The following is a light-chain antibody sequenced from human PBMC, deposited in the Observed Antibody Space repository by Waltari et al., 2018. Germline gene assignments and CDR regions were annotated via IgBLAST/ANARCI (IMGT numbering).Light chain of an antibody. CDR2: GAS. CDR1: QSVSNN. Sequence: EILMTQFPATLSVSPGERATLSCSASQSVSNNVAWYQQKPGQAPRLLMYGASIRATGIPVRFSGSGSGTEFTLTISSLQSEDFAVYYCQQYNNWPPYTFGRGTKLEIK. CDR3: QQYNNWPPYT. V-gene: IGKV3-15*01. J-gene: IGKJ2*01.